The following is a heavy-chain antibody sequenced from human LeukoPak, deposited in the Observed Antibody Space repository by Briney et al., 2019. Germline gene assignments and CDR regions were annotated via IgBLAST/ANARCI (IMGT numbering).Heavy chain of an antibody. D-gene: IGHD5-18*01. Sequence: GGSLRLSCAASGFTFSSYARHWVRQAPGKGLEYVSAISSNGGSTYYANSVKGRFTISRDNSKNTLYLQMGSLRAEDMAVYYCARCGYSYGLFYYYGMDVWGQGTTVTVSS. V-gene: IGHV3-64*01. J-gene: IGHJ6*02. CDR3: ARCGYSYGLFYYYGMDV. CDR2: ISSNGGST. CDR1: GFTFSSYA.